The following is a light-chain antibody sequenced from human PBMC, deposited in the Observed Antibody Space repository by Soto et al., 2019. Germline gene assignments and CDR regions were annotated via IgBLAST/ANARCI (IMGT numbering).Light chain of an antibody. CDR2: AAS. J-gene: IGKJ3*01. CDR1: QGISNS. CDR3: QTYYSAHSS. V-gene: IGKV1-27*01. Sequence: DIQMTQSPSSLSASVGDRVTITCRASQGISNSLAWYQQIPGKVPQLLIYAASTFQSGVRSRFGGSGSCTDFKLTISSLQPDDGANYDYQTYYSAHSSFGPGTKVY.